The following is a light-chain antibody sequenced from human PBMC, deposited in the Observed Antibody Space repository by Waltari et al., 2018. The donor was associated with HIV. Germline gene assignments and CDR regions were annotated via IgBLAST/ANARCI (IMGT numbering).Light chain of an antibody. CDR3: SACAGSNNGV. CDR1: SSDVGGYNY. Sequence: QSALTQPPSASGSPGQSVTISCTGTSSDVGGYNYVSWYQQPPGKAPKLMVYEVSKRPAGVPERCSGSKSGNAASLTVSGLQAEDEADYCCSACAGSNNGVFGGGTKLTVL. CDR2: EVS. V-gene: IGLV2-8*01. J-gene: IGLJ3*02.